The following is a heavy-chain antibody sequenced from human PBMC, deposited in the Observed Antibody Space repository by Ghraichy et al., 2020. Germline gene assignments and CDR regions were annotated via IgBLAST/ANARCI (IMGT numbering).Heavy chain of an antibody. CDR3: ARAASSGADQRVAFDL. Sequence: GGFLRLSCAASGFIFNSYSMNWVRQAPGKGLEWVSSISSSSSFIYYADSVEGRFTISRDNAKNSLYLQMNSLIAEDTAVYYCARAASSGADQRVAFDLWGQGTMVTVSS. D-gene: IGHD6-19*01. CDR2: ISSSSSFI. J-gene: IGHJ3*01. V-gene: IGHV3-21*01. CDR1: GFIFNSYS.